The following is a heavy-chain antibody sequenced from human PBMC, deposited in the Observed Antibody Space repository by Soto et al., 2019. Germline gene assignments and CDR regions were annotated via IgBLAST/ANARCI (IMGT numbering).Heavy chain of an antibody. D-gene: IGHD7-27*01. Sequence: DVQLVESGGGLVQPGGSLRLSCVASGFALSNYWINWVRQAPGKGLEWVANIKQDGSERNYVDSVKGRFTISRDNARNSLYLQMNSLRAEDTAAYYCATETSTWGCWGQGTLVTVSS. CDR1: GFALSNYW. J-gene: IGHJ4*02. CDR3: ATETSTWGC. V-gene: IGHV3-7*05. CDR2: IKQDGSER.